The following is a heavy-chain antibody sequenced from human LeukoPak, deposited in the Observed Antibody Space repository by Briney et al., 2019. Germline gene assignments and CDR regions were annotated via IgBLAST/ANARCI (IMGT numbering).Heavy chain of an antibody. Sequence: GGSLRLSCAASGFTFSSYGMHWVRQAPGKGLGWVAFVRYDGSNKYYADSVKGRFTISRDNSKNTPYLQMNSLRAEDTAVYYCAKDSEGSGSLIHYWGQGTLVTVSS. D-gene: IGHD3-10*01. CDR2: VRYDGSNK. CDR3: AKDSEGSGSLIHY. CDR1: GFTFSSYG. J-gene: IGHJ4*02. V-gene: IGHV3-30*02.